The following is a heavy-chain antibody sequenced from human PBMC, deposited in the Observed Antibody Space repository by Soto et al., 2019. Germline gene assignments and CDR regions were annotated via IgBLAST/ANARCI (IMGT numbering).Heavy chain of an antibody. CDR3: ARGTPVPTYFFDS. Sequence: QVQLVQSGAEVKKPGSSVKVSCKASGGTSSSESISWLRQAPGQGLEWMGRIIPMFGIAKYAQKFQGRVTITADRSSHTAYMELSSLRSYDTVVYFCARGTPVPTYFFDSWGQGTLLAVSS. D-gene: IGHD4-17*01. CDR2: IIPMFGIA. J-gene: IGHJ4*02. CDR1: GGTSSSES. V-gene: IGHV1-69*02.